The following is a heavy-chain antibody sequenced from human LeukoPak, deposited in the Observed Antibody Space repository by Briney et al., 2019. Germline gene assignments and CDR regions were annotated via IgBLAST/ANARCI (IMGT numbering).Heavy chain of an antibody. V-gene: IGHV1-18*01. CDR2: ISAYNGNT. CDR1: GYTFTSYG. D-gene: IGHD3-16*02. J-gene: IGHJ4*02. CDR3: ARVGADYVWGSYRHPAEFDY. Sequence: ASVKVPCKASGYTFTSYGISWVRQAPGQGLEWMGWISAYNGNTNYAQKLQGRVTMTTDTSTSTAYMELRSLRSDDTAVYYCARVGADYVWGSYRHPAEFDYWGQGTLVTVSS.